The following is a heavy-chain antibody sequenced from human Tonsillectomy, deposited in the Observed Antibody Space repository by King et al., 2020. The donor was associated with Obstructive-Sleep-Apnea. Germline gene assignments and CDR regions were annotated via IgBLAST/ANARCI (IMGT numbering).Heavy chain of an antibody. CDR1: GGSISSGGYY. V-gene: IGHV4-31*03. J-gene: IGHJ4*02. D-gene: IGHD1-20*01. Sequence: VQLQESGPGLVKPSQTLSLTCTVSGGSISSGGYYWSWIRQHPGKGLEWIGYIYYSGSTYSNPSLKSRVTISVDASKNQFSLNLSSVTAADKAVYYCAGTLLTGHQAYYFDYWGQGTLVPVSS. CDR3: AGTLLTGHQAYYFDY. CDR2: IYYSGST.